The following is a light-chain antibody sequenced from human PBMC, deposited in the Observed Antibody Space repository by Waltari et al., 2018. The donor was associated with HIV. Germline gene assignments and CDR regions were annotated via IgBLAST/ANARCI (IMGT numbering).Light chain of an antibody. Sequence: QSALTQPASVSGSPGQTITISCTGTSSVVGSYNLVPWYQQHLGKAPKLMIDEGSKRPSGVSNRVSGSKSGNTASLTISRLQAEDEADYYCCSYAGSSTLEVFGGGTKLTVL. CDR3: CSYAGSSTLEV. CDR1: SSVVGSYNL. V-gene: IGLV2-23*01. CDR2: EGS. J-gene: IGLJ2*01.